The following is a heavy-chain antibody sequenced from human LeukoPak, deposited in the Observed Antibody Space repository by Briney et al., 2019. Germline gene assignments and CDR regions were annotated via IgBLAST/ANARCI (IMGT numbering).Heavy chain of an antibody. CDR1: GYTFTSYY. V-gene: IGHV1-46*01. Sequence: ASVKVSCKASGYTFTSYYMHWVRQAPGQGLEWMGIINPSGGSTSYAQKFQGRVTMTRDTSTSTVYMELSSLRSEDTAVYYCATLGYCSSTSCYRYYYGMDVWGQGTTVTVS. CDR3: ATLGYCSSTSCYRYYYGMDV. D-gene: IGHD2-2*01. J-gene: IGHJ6*02. CDR2: INPSGGST.